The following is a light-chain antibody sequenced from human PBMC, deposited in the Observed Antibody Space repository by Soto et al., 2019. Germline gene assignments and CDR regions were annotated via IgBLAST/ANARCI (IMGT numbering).Light chain of an antibody. CDR3: SSYTSSSTLVV. V-gene: IGLV2-14*01. CDR1: SSDVGAYIF. J-gene: IGLJ2*01. CDR2: DVN. Sequence: QPVLTQPPSASGSPGQSVTISCTGTSSDVGAYIFVSWYQQHPGKAPKLMVYDVNRRPPGVPDRFFGSKSGNTASLTISGLQAQDEADYYCSSYTSSSTLVVFGGGTKLTVL.